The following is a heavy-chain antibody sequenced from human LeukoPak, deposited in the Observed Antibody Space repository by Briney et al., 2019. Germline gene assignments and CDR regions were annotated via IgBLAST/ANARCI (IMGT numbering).Heavy chain of an antibody. CDR1: GGSISSYY. V-gene: IGHV4-59*01. J-gene: IGHJ5*02. CDR3: ARETTGGRFDP. D-gene: IGHD4-17*01. Sequence: SETLSLTCTVSGGSISSYYWTWIRQPPGKGLEWIGYIYFSGSTHYNPSLKSRVTISVDTSKNQFSLKLSSVTAADTAVYYCARETTGGRFDPWGQETLVTVSS. CDR2: IYFSGST.